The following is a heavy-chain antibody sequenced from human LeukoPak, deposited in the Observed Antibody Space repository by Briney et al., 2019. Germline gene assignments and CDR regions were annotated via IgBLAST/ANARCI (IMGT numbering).Heavy chain of an antibody. CDR1: GFTFSSYG. J-gene: IGHJ4*02. CDR3: AKSPYRWNYYFDY. V-gene: IGHV3-30*18. Sequence: GKSLRLSCAASGFTFSSYGMHWVRQAPGKGLEWVAVISYDGSNKYYADSVKGRFTISRDNSKNTLYLQMNSLRAEDTAVYYCAKSPYRWNYYFDYWGQGTLVTVSS. D-gene: IGHD1-1*01. CDR2: ISYDGSNK.